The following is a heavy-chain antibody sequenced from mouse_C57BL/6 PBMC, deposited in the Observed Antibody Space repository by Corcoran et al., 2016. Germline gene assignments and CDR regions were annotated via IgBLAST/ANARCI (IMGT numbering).Heavy chain of an antibody. Sequence: QVQLQQSGAELVKPGASVKLSCKASGYTFTEYTIHWVKQRSGQGLEWIGWFYPGSGSIKYKEKFKDKATLTADKSSSTVYMELSRLTSEDSAVEFCARYEVNGEGFAYWGQGTLVTVSA. J-gene: IGHJ3*01. CDR3: ARYEVNGEGFAY. V-gene: IGHV1-62-2*01. CDR2: FYPGSGSI. CDR1: GYTFTEYT.